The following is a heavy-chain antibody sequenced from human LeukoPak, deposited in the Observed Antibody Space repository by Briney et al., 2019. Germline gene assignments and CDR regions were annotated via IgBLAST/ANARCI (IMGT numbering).Heavy chain of an antibody. CDR3: ARRGDSSGYYFDY. D-gene: IGHD3-22*01. CDR2: ISSSSSYI. CDR1: GFTFSSYS. Sequence: KPGGSLRLSCAASGFTFSSYSMNWVRQAPGKGLEWVSSISSSSSYIYYADSVKGRFTISRDNAKNSLYLQMNSLRAEDTAVYYCARRGDSSGYYFDYWGQGTLVTVSS. J-gene: IGHJ4*02. V-gene: IGHV3-21*01.